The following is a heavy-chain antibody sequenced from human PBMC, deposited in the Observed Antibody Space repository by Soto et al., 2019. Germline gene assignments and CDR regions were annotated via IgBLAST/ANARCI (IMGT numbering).Heavy chain of an antibody. Sequence: ASVKVSCKASGYTFTSYAMHWVRQAPGQRLEWMGWINAGNGNTKYSQKFQGRVTITRDTSASTAYMELSSLRSEDTAVYYCAREVSPRYFDWAHYYYMDVWGKGTTVTVSS. CDR3: AREVSPRYFDWAHYYYMDV. CDR2: INAGNGNT. J-gene: IGHJ6*03. D-gene: IGHD3-9*01. V-gene: IGHV1-3*01. CDR1: GYTFTSYA.